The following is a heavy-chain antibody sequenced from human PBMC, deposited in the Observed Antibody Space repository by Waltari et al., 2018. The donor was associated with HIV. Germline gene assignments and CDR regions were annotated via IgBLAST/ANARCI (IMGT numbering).Heavy chain of an antibody. J-gene: IGHJ4*02. CDR3: ASGGRGYSGYDQSYFDY. V-gene: IGHV1-3*01. CDR2: INAGNGNT. CDR1: GYTFTSSA. Sequence: QVQLVQSGAEVKKPGASVKVSCKASGYTFTSSAMHWVRQAPGPRLEWMGWINAGNGNTKYSQKFQGRVTITRDTSASTAYMELSSLRSEDTAVYYCASGGRGYSGYDQSYFDYWGQGTLVTVSS. D-gene: IGHD5-12*01.